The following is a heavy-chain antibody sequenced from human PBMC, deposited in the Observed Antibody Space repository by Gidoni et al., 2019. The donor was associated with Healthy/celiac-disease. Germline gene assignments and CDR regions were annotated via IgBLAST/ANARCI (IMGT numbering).Heavy chain of an antibody. CDR1: GFTFDDYA. J-gene: IGHJ3*02. Sequence: EVQLVESGGGLVQPGRSLRLSCAASGFTFDDYAMHWVRQAPGKGLEWVSGISWNSGSIGYADSVEGRFTISRDNAKNSLYLQMNSLRAEDTALYYCAKDTERAFDIWGQGTMVTVSS. V-gene: IGHV3-9*01. CDR3: AKDTERAFDI. CDR2: ISWNSGSI.